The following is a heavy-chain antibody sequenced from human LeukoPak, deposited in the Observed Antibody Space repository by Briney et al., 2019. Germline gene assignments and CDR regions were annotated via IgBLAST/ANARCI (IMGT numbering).Heavy chain of an antibody. Sequence: ASVKVSCKVSGYTLTELSVHWVRQAPGKGLEWMGGFDPEEGKTIYAQKFQGRVTMTEDTSTDTAYMELSSLRSEDTAVYYCATVNYYYDSSGYHDYWGQGTLVTVSS. J-gene: IGHJ4*02. CDR1: GYTLTELS. CDR2: FDPEEGKT. V-gene: IGHV1-24*01. D-gene: IGHD3-22*01. CDR3: ATVNYYYDSSGYHDY.